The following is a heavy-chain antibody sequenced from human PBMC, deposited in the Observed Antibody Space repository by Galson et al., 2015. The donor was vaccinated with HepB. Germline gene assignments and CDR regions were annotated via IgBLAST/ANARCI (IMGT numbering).Heavy chain of an antibody. J-gene: IGHJ6*02. CDR2: TYYRARWYN. Sequence: CAISGDSVSNNNAAWYWIRQSPLRGLEWLGRTYYRARWYNDYAESLRSRITINPDTSKNQFSLQLNSVTPEDTAVYYCARVSGPIYYYGMDVWGQGTTVSVSS. CDR1: GDSVSNNNAA. D-gene: IGHD2-8*02. CDR3: ARVSGPIYYYGMDV. V-gene: IGHV6-1*01.